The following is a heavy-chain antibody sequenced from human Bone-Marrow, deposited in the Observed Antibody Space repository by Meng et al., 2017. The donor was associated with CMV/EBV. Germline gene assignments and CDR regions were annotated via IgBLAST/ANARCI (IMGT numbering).Heavy chain of an antibody. CDR1: GGSVSTTGYF. V-gene: IGHV4-39*01. Sequence: SDPLSLTCTVSGGSVSTTGYFWGCSRQPPGKGLEWIGSIYNSGTTYYNPSLESRVTMSVDTSKNQFSLRLTSVTTADTATFYFARGGGYCTAFMCLGQSYGYPGDHWGQGLLVTVSS. J-gene: IGHJ4*02. D-gene: IGHD3-16*01. CDR2: IYNSGTT. CDR3: ARGGGYCTAFMCLGQSYGYPGDH.